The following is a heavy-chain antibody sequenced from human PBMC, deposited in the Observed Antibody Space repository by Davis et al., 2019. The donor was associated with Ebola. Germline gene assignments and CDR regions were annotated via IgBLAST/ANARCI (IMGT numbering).Heavy chain of an antibody. V-gene: IGHV4-34*01. J-gene: IGHJ6*02. CDR1: GFTVSSNY. Sequence: ESLKISCAASGFTVSSNYMSWVRHPPGKGLEWIGEINHSGSTNYNPSLKSRVTISVDTSKDQFSLKLSSVTAADTAVYYCARGRRYYGSGSYLPSGMDVWGQGTTVTVTS. CDR2: INHSGST. CDR3: ARGRRYYGSGSYLPSGMDV. D-gene: IGHD3-10*01.